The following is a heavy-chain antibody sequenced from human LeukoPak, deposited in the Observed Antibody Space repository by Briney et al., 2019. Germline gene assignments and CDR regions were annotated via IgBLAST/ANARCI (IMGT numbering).Heavy chain of an antibody. J-gene: IGHJ6*04. CDR3: AELGITMIGGV. D-gene: IGHD3-10*02. Sequence: GGSLRLSYAAPGFTFSIYEMNWVRQAPGKGVEWVSYISSSGSTIYYADSVKGRFTISRDNAKNSLYLQMNSLRAEDTAVYYCAELGITMIGGVWGKGTTVTISS. CDR2: ISSSGSTI. CDR1: GFTFSIYE. V-gene: IGHV3-48*03.